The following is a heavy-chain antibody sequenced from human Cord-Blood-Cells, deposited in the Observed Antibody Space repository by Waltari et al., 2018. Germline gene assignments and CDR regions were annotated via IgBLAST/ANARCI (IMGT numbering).Heavy chain of an antibody. Sequence: QVQLQESGPGLVKPSATLSLTCTVSGGSISSYYWSWIRQPPGKGLEWIGYIYYSGSTNYNPSLKSRVTISVDTSKNQFSLKLSSVTAADTAVYYCARDSGRIWGQGTMVTVSS. J-gene: IGHJ3*02. CDR2: IYYSGST. CDR3: ARDSGRI. D-gene: IGHD6-25*01. CDR1: GGSISSYY. V-gene: IGHV4-59*01.